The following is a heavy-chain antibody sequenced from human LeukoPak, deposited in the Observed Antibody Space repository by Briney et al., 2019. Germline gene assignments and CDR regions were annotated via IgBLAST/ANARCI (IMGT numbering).Heavy chain of an antibody. CDR2: IYNSGST. J-gene: IGHJ3*02. CDR1: GGSISSYY. D-gene: IGHD3-10*01. Sequence: SETLSLTCTVSGGSISSYYWSWIRQPPGKGLGWIGYIYNSGSTNYNPSLKSRVTISVDTSKNQFSLKLSSVTAADTAVYYCARDPGGLDAFDIWGQGTMVTVSS. V-gene: IGHV4-59*12. CDR3: ARDPGGLDAFDI.